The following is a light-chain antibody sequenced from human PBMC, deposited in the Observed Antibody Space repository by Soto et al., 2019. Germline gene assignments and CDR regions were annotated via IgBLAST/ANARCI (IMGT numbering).Light chain of an antibody. CDR3: SSPTTTSTYV. V-gene: IGLV2-14*01. CDR1: SSDVGLYNY. CDR2: EVS. J-gene: IGLJ1*01. Sequence: QSVLAQPASVSGSPGQSITISCTGTSSDVGLYNYVSWYQHHPGKAPKLLIYEVSDRPSGVSNRFSGSKSGNTASLTISGLQSEDEADYYCSSPTTTSTYVFGTGTKLTVL.